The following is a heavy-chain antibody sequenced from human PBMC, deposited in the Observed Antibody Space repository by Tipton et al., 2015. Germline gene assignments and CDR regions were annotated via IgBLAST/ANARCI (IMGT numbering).Heavy chain of an antibody. CDR2: ISSSSSYI. CDR1: GFTFSSYS. D-gene: IGHD3-22*01. V-gene: IGHV3-21*01. J-gene: IGHJ6*02. Sequence: SLRLSCAASGFTFSSYSMHWVRQAPGKGLEWVSSISSSSSYIYYADSVKGRFTISRDNAKNSLYLQMNSLRAEDTAVYYCARDYYDSSGYYYYYYYYGMDVWGQGTTVTVSS. CDR3: ARDYYDSSGYYYYYYYYGMDV.